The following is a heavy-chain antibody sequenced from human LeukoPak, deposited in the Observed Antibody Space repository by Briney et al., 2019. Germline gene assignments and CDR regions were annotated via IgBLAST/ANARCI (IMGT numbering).Heavy chain of an antibody. D-gene: IGHD3-16*01. CDR2: FSGSGGST. CDR3: AKDFHRLGEFDAFDI. CDR1: GFTFSRFA. V-gene: IGHV3-23*01. Sequence: GGSLRLSCAASGFTFSRFAMSWVRQAPGKGLEWVSGFSGSGGSTYYADSVKGRFTISRDNSKNTLYLQMNSLRVEDTALYYCAKDFHRLGEFDAFDIWGQGTMVTVSS. J-gene: IGHJ3*02.